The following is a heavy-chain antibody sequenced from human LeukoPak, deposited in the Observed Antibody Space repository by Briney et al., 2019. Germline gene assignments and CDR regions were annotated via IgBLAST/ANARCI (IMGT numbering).Heavy chain of an antibody. CDR2: IYYSGST. Sequence: SETLSLTCTVSGGSIGTSNYYWAWVRQPPGKGLEWIVSIYYSGSTYNNPSLKSRVTISVDTSKNQFSLKLSSVTAADTAVYYCVRHGGVQGSSWPFDCWGLGPLVTVSS. CDR1: GGSIGTSNYY. D-gene: IGHD6-13*01. V-gene: IGHV4-39*01. CDR3: VRHGGVQGSSWPFDC. J-gene: IGHJ4*02.